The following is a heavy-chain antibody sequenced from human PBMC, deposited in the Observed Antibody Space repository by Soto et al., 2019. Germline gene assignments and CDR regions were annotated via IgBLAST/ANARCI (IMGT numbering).Heavy chain of an antibody. V-gene: IGHV4-30-2*01. J-gene: IGHJ5*02. D-gene: IGHD2-2*01. CDR3: ARNGDCSSSRCNVGWFDP. CDR1: GGSISSGGYS. CDR2: IYHSGST. Sequence: PSETLSLTCAVSGGSISSGGYSWRWIRQPPGKGLEWIGYIYHSGSTYYNPSPNSRVTISVDKSKNDFSLKLTSVTAADTAVYYCARNGDCSSSRCNVGWFDPWGRGTLVTVSS.